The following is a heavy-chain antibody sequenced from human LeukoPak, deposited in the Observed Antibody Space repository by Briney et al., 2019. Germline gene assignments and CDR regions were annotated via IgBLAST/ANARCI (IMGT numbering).Heavy chain of an antibody. J-gene: IGHJ4*02. Sequence: TPGGSLRLSCVGAGFPFSDFHMSWIRQAPGKGLEWVSYITSGGGFKYYADSVKGRFSISRDDSKNSVFLQMNSLRVEDTAVYYCARVRPGSSGSYYRTSWDQGTLVTVSS. D-gene: IGHD3-22*01. CDR1: GFPFSDFH. CDR2: ITSGGGFK. V-gene: IGHV3-11*04. CDR3: ARVRPGSSGSYYRTS.